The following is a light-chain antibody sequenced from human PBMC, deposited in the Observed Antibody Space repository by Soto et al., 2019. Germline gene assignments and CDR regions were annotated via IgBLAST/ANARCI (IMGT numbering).Light chain of an antibody. J-gene: IGLJ1*01. CDR1: SSDVGGYNY. Sequence: QSVLTQPASVSVSPGQSITVSCTGTSSDVGGYNYVSWYQQHPGKAPRLMIYDVTNRPSGVSDRFSGSKSGNTASLTISGLQAEDEADYYCSSYRRGSTYVFGTGTKAPS. CDR2: DVT. V-gene: IGLV2-14*03. CDR3: SSYRRGSTYV.